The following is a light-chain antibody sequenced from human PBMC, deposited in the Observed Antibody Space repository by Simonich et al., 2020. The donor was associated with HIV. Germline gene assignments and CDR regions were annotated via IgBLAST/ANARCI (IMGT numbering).Light chain of an antibody. V-gene: IGLV3-10*01. CDR2: EDS. J-gene: IGLJ3*02. CDR1: ALPKKY. CDR3: YSTDSSGNRV. Sequence: SNELTQPPSVSVSPGQTARITCSGDALPKKYAYWYQQKSGQAPVLVIYEDSKRPSGIPERFSGSSSGTMATLTISGAQVEDEADYYCYSTDSSGNRVFGGGTKLTVL.